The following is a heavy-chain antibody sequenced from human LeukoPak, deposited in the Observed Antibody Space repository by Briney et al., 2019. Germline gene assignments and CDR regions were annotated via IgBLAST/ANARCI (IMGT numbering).Heavy chain of an antibody. V-gene: IGHV1-18*01. Sequence: ASVKVSCKASGYTFNSYGISWVRQAPGQGLEWMAWISAYNGKTNYAQKFQGRGTMTTDTSTSTAYMELRSLRSDDTAVYYCARDWGDSSSWYRFQHFPDYWGQGTLVTVSS. CDR1: GYTFNSYG. D-gene: IGHD6-13*01. CDR2: ISAYNGKT. J-gene: IGHJ4*02. CDR3: ARDWGDSSSWYRFQHFPDY.